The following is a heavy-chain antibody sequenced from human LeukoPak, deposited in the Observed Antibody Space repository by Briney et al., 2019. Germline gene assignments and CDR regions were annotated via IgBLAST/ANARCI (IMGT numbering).Heavy chain of an antibody. J-gene: IGHJ4*02. CDR3: ARGGIVQLETEDYYDY. CDR1: GGTFSSYA. V-gene: IGHV1-69*13. Sequence: GASVKVSCKASGGTFSSYAISWVRQAPGQGLEWMGGIIPIFGTANYAQKFQGRVTITADESTSTAYMELSSLRSEDTAVYYCARGGIVQLETEDYYDYWGEGTLVTVSS. CDR2: IIPIFGTA. D-gene: IGHD1-1*01.